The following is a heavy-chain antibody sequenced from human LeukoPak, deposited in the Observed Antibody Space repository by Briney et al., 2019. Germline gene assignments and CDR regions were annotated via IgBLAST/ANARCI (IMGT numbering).Heavy chain of an antibody. Sequence: GRSLRLSCAASGFTFSSYAMHWVRQAPGKGLEWVAVISYDGSNKYYADSVKGRFTISRDNSKNTLYLQMNSLRAEDTAVYYCARDIGYCSSTSCYTLMYFDLWGRGTLVTVSS. CDR2: ISYDGSNK. D-gene: IGHD2-2*02. CDR1: GFTFSSYA. J-gene: IGHJ2*01. V-gene: IGHV3-30-3*01. CDR3: ARDIGYCSSTSCYTLMYFDL.